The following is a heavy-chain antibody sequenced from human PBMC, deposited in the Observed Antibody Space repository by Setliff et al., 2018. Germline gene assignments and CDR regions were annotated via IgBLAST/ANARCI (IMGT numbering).Heavy chain of an antibody. Sequence: PSETLSLTCAVSGASFSDYYWTWIRQSPGKGLEWIGEINHSGSTNYNPSLRSRVTISLDTSKNQFSLRLSSVTAADMGVFYCARAPPNRYSGSYEYFYMDVWGKGTTVTVSS. J-gene: IGHJ6*03. CDR1: GASFSDYY. CDR2: INHSGST. V-gene: IGHV4-34*01. D-gene: IGHD1-26*01. CDR3: ARAPPNRYSGSYEYFYMDV.